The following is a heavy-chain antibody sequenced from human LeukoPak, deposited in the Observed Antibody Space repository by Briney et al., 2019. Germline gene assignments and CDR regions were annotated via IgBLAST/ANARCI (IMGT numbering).Heavy chain of an antibody. CDR2: IYYSGST. CDR3: ARALVATTPGGYYFDY. V-gene: IGHV4-31*03. CDR1: GGSISSGGYY. Sequence: SETLSHTCTVSGGSISSGGYYWSWIRQHPGKGLEWIGYIYYSGSTYYNPSLKSRVTISVDTSKNQFSLKLSSVTAADTAVYYCARALVATTPGGYYFDYWGQGTLVTVSS. D-gene: IGHD5-12*01. J-gene: IGHJ4*02.